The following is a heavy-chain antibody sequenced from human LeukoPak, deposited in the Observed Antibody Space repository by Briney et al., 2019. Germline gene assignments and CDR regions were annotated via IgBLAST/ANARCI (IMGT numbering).Heavy chain of an antibody. CDR3: TSSWPLDY. CDR1: GFTFRSYS. V-gene: IGHV3-48*04. Sequence: GGSLRLSCAASGFTFRSYSMNWVRQAPGQGLEWVAYINSANTIHYAHSVRGRLTISRDNARNSLGLEMNSLRVEDTAVYYCTSSWPLDYWGQGTLVTVSS. CDR2: INSANTI. J-gene: IGHJ4*02.